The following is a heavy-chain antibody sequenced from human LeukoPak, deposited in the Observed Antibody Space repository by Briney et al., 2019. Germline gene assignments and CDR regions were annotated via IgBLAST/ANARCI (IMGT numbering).Heavy chain of an antibody. J-gene: IGHJ4*02. CDR3: ARERNYYDTSGRYYSNTDLQY. Sequence: GGSLRLSCAASGVIVSRNFMSWVRQAPGKGLQWVAIMYAGGTTDYSDSVRGRFHISRDSSNNTLSLQINSLRVEDTAVYYCARERNYYDTSGRYYSNTDLQYWGQGTLVTVSS. V-gene: IGHV3-53*01. CDR2: MYAGGTT. D-gene: IGHD3-22*01. CDR1: GVIVSRNF.